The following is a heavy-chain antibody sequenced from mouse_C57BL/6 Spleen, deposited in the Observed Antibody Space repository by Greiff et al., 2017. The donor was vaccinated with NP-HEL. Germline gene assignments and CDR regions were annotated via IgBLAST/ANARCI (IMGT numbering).Heavy chain of an antibody. J-gene: IGHJ1*03. CDR1: GFTFSSYA. V-gene: IGHV5-4*01. CDR3: ARDGRRYFDV. D-gene: IGHD1-1*02. CDR2: ISDGGSYT. Sequence: EVMLVESGGGLVKPGGSLKLSCAASGFTFSSYAMSWVRQTPEKRLEWVATISDGGSYTYYPDNVKGRLTISRDNAKNNLYLQMSHLKAEDTAMYYCARDGRRYFDVWGTGTTVTVSS.